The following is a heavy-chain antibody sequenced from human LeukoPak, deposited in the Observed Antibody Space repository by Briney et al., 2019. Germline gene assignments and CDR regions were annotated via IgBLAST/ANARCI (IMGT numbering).Heavy chain of an antibody. CDR3: ARASQYDSSGYYTNALYYYYMDV. Sequence: SETLSLTXTVSGGSISSGDYYWSWIRQPPGKGLEWIGYIYYSGSTYYNPSLKSRVTISVDTSKNQFSLKLSSVTAADTAVYYCARASQYDSSGYYTNALYYYYMDVWGKGTTVTVSS. J-gene: IGHJ6*03. CDR1: GGSISSGDYY. D-gene: IGHD3-22*01. V-gene: IGHV4-30-4*08. CDR2: IYYSGST.